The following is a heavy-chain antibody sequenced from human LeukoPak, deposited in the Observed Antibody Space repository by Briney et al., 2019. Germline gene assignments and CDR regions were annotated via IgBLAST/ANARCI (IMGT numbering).Heavy chain of an antibody. CDR3: ARYPYWMAAAGCGAFDI. J-gene: IGHJ3*02. D-gene: IGHD6-13*01. Sequence: GGSLRLSCAASGFTDSSNYMNWVRQAPGKGLEWVSSISSSSSYIYYADSVKGRFTISRDNAKNSLYLQMNSLRAEDTAVYYRARYPYWMAAAGCGAFDIWGQGAMVTVSS. CDR2: ISSSSSYI. V-gene: IGHV3-21*01. CDR1: GFTDSSNY.